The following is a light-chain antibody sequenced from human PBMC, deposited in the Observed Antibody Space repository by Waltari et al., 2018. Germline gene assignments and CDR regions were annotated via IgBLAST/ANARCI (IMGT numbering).Light chain of an antibody. CDR3: QHYVRLPVT. V-gene: IGKV3-20*01. Sequence: IVLTQSPGTLSLSPGERATLSCRASQSVGTFLVWYQQKPGQAPRLLIQGASTRATGTPDSFSGSGSGTDFSLTISRLEPEDFAMYYCQHYVRLPVTFGQGTKVEI. J-gene: IGKJ1*01. CDR1: QSVGTF. CDR2: GAS.